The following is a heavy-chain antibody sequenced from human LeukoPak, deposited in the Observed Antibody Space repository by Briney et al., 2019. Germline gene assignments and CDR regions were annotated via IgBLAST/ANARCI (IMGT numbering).Heavy chain of an antibody. CDR3: AKGRRTAVAGWSWFDP. CDR2: ISGSGGST. CDR1: GFTFSSDS. D-gene: IGHD6-19*01. Sequence: PGGSLRLSCAASGFTFSSDSMNWVRQAPGKGLEWVSAISGSGGSTYHADSVKGRFTISRDNSKNTLYLQMNSLRAEDTAVYYCAKGRRTAVAGWSWFDPWGQGTLVTVSS. J-gene: IGHJ5*02. V-gene: IGHV3-23*01.